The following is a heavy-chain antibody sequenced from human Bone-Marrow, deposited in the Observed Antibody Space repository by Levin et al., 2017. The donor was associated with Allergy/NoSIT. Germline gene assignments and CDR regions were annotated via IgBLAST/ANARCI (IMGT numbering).Heavy chain of an antibody. CDR3: ARVMTTVTTYAFDI. Sequence: GESLKISCAASGFIFNSYAMSWVRQAPEKGLEWVSAISGGDAVTYYADSVKCRFTISRDLSKNTLYLQMNSLRAEDTAVYYCARVMTTVTTYAFDIWGQGTMVTVSS. J-gene: IGHJ3*02. CDR2: ISGGDAVT. D-gene: IGHD4-17*01. CDR1: GFIFNSYA. V-gene: IGHV3-23*01.